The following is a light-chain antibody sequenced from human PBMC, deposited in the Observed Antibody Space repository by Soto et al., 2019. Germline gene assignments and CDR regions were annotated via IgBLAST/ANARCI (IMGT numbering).Light chain of an antibody. CDR1: TGAVTSGHY. J-gene: IGLJ2*01. CDR3: LLAYSGDREV. CDR2: DIS. Sequence: QTVVTQEPSLTVSPGGTVTLTCGSSTGAVTSGHYPYWFQQKPGQAPRTLIYDISNKHSWTPARFSGSLLGGKAALTLSGAQPQDEADYYCLLAYSGDREVFGGGTKLTVL. V-gene: IGLV7-46*01.